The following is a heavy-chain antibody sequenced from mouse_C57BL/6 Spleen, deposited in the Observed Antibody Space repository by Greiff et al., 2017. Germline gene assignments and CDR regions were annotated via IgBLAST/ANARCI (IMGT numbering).Heavy chain of an antibody. CDR1: GYPITSGYY. J-gene: IGHJ2*01. D-gene: IGHD2-4*01. CDR3: ARGIYYDYTYYFDN. CDR2: ISYNGSN. V-gene: IGHV3-6*01. Sequence: VQLKESGPGLVKPSQSLSLTCSVTGYPITSGYYWNWIRQFPGNKLEWMGYISYNGSNNYNPSLKNRISITRDTSKNQFFLKLNSVTTEDTATYNCARGIYYDYTYYFDNRGQDATLSQSS.